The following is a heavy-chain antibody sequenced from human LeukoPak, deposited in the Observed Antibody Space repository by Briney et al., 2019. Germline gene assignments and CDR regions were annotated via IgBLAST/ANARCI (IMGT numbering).Heavy chain of an antibody. CDR3: ARDFYLEWSDHYYYYMAV. J-gene: IGHJ6*03. D-gene: IGHD3-3*01. CDR2: IYYSGST. CDR1: GGSISSYY. Sequence: SETLSLTCTVSGGSISSYYWSWIRQPPGKGLEWVGYIYYSGSTHYNPSIKSRVTISVDTSKNQFSLKMSSVTAADTAVYYCARDFYLEWSDHYYYYMAVWGKGTTVTVSS. V-gene: IGHV4-59*01.